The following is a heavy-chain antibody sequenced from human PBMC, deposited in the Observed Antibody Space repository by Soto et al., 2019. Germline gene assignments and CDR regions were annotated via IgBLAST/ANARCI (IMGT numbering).Heavy chain of an antibody. J-gene: IGHJ3*02. V-gene: IGHV1-69*13. CDR1: GGTFSSYA. CDR2: IIPIFGTA. Sequence: SVKVCCKASGGTFSSYAISRVRLAPGEGLEWMGGIIPIFGTANYAQKFQGRVTITADESTSTAYMELSSLRSEDTAVYYCARARREIVVVRVISGAFDIWGQGTMVTVSS. D-gene: IGHD3-22*01. CDR3: ARARREIVVVRVISGAFDI.